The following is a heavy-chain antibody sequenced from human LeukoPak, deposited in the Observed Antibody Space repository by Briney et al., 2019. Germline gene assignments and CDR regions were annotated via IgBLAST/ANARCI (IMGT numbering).Heavy chain of an antibody. Sequence: GESLKISGKGFGYSFPTYWIAWVRQMPGKGLGWMGIIYPGDSDTRYSPSFQGQVTISAAKSISTAYLQWTSLKGPDSAMYYCARLSVPTAPFDSWGQGTLVTVSS. V-gene: IGHV5-51*01. CDR3: ARLSVPTAPFDS. CDR1: GYSFPTYW. D-gene: IGHD4/OR15-4a*01. CDR2: IYPGDSDT. J-gene: IGHJ4*02.